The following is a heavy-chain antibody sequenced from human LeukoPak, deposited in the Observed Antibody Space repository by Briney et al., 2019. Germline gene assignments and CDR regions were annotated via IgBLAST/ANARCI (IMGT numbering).Heavy chain of an antibody. CDR1: GFTLSSYG. V-gene: IGHV3-30*03. Sequence: GGSLRLSCAASGFTLSSYGMHWVRQAPGKGLEWVAVISYDGSNKYYADSVKGRFTISRDNSKNTLYLQMNSLRAEDTAVYYCASDIVATMFYWGQGTLVTVSS. CDR2: ISYDGSNK. J-gene: IGHJ4*02. CDR3: ASDIVATMFY. D-gene: IGHD5-12*01.